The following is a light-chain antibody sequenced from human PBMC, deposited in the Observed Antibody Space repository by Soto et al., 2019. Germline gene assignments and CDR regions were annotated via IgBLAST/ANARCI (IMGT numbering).Light chain of an antibody. V-gene: IGKV3-20*01. Sequence: EIVLTQSPGTLSLSPGDRATLSCRASQSVSSSHLAWYQQKPGQAPRLLIYGASNRATGIPDRFSGSGSGTDFTLTISRLEPEDFAVYYCQQYGGSPRYTFGQGTTLEIK. J-gene: IGKJ2*01. CDR1: QSVSSSH. CDR2: GAS. CDR3: QQYGGSPRYT.